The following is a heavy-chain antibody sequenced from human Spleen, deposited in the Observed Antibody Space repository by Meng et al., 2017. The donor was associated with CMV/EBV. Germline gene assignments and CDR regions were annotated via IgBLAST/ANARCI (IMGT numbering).Heavy chain of an antibody. V-gene: IGHV3-7*01. CDR3: ARADEPQYYYYGMDV. CDR1: GFTFSSYW. J-gene: IGHJ6*02. D-gene: IGHD1-14*01. CDR2: IKQDGSEK. Sequence: GGSLRLSCAASGFTFSSYWMSWVRQAPGKGLEWVANIKQDGSEKYYEDSVKGRFTISRDNAKNSLYLQMNSLRAEDTAVYYCARADEPQYYYYGMDVWGQGTTVTVSS.